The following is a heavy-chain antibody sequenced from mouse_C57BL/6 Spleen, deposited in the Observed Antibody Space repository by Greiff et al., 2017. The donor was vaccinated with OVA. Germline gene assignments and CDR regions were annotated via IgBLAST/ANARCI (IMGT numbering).Heavy chain of an antibody. D-gene: IGHD2-12*01. CDR1: GYTFTSYW. J-gene: IGHJ3*01. V-gene: IGHV1-55*01. CDR2: IYPGSGST. Sequence: QVQLQQPGAELVKPGASVKMSCKASGYTFTSYWITWVKQRPGQGLEWIGDIYPGSGSTNYNEKFKSKATLTVDTSSSTAYMQLSSLTSEDSAVYYCARSEYNYDSAWFAYWGQGTLVTVSA. CDR3: ARSEYNYDSAWFAY.